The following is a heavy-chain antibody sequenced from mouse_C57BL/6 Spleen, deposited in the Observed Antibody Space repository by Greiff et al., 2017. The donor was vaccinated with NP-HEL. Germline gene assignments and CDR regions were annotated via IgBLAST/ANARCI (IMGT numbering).Heavy chain of an antibody. D-gene: IGHD1-1*01. V-gene: IGHV5-15*01. CDR2: ISNLAYSI. CDR1: GFTFSGYG. Sequence: EVHLVESGGGLVQPGGSLKLSCAASGFTFSGYGMAWVRQAPRKGPEWVAFISNLAYSIYYADTVTGRFTISRENAKNTPYLEMSSLRSEDTAMYYCARHEDGSSWFADWGQGTLVTVSA. J-gene: IGHJ3*01. CDR3: ARHEDGSSWFAD.